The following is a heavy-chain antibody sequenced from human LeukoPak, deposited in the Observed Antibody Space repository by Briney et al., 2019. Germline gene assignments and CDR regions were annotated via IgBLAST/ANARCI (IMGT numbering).Heavy chain of an antibody. CDR1: GGSFSGYY. V-gene: IGHV4-34*01. Sequence: SETLSLTCAVYGGSFSGYYWSWIRQPPGKGLEWIGEINHSGSTNYNPSLKSRVTISVDTSKNQFSLKLSSVTAADTAVYYCARGVPWLLLRRFDYWGQGTLVTVSS. CDR2: INHSGST. D-gene: IGHD3-22*01. J-gene: IGHJ4*02. CDR3: ARGVPWLLLRRFDY.